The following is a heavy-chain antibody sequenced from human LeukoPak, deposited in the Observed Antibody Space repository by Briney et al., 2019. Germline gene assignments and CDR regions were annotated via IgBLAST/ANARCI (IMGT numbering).Heavy chain of an antibody. J-gene: IGHJ4*02. Sequence: PGGSLRLSCAASGSTFSSYSMNWVRQAPGKGLEWVSSISSSSSYIYYADSVKGRFTISRDNAKNSLYLQMNSLRAEDTAVYYCAGNAVVAANEDFDYWGQGTLVTVSS. D-gene: IGHD2-15*01. V-gene: IGHV3-21*01. CDR3: AGNAVVAANEDFDY. CDR1: GSTFSSYS. CDR2: ISSSSSYI.